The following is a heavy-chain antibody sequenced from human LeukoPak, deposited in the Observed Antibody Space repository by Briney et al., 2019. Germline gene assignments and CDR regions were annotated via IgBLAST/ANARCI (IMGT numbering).Heavy chain of an antibody. CDR2: IYYSGST. CDR1: GGSISSGGYS. D-gene: IGHD4-17*01. V-gene: IGHV4-30-4*07. CDR3: ARDYGDYGFDAFDI. J-gene: IGHJ3*02. Sequence: SETLSLTCAVSGGSISSGGYSWSWIRQPPGKGLEWIGYIYYSGSTYYNPSLKSRVTISVDTSKNQFSLKLSSVTAADTAVYYCARDYGDYGFDAFDIWGQGTMVTVSS.